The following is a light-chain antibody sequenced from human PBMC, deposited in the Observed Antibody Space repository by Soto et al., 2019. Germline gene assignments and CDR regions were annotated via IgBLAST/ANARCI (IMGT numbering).Light chain of an antibody. CDR1: RSDVGGYNY. CDR2: EVR. V-gene: IGLV2-14*01. J-gene: IGLJ1*01. CDR3: SSYTSRSTVSYV. Sequence: QSVLTQPASVSGSPGQSITISCTGTRSDVGGYNYVSWYQQRPGKAPKLMIYEVRNRPSGVSNRFSGSKSGNTASLTISGLQAEDEADYYCSSYTSRSTVSYVFGTGTKVTVL.